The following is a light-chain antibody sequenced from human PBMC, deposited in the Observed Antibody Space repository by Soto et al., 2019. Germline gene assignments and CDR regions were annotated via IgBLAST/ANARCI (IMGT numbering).Light chain of an antibody. CDR2: GNF. Sequence: QSVLTQPPSVSGAPGQRVTISCAGSASNIGASYDVHWYQQVPGTDPKLLIYGNFNRPSGVPDRFSGSKSGTSASLAITGLQAEEEADYYCQSYDDPRSGGLFGGGTKLTVL. V-gene: IGLV1-40*01. J-gene: IGLJ2*01. CDR3: QSYDDPRSGGL. CDR1: ASNIGASYD.